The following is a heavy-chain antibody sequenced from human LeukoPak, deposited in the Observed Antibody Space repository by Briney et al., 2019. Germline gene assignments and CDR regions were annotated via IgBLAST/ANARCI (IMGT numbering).Heavy chain of an antibody. CDR2: IYYTGST. J-gene: IGHJ4*02. CDR1: GYSISSGYY. Sequence: SETLSLTCTVSGYSISSGYYWSWIRQPPGKGLEWIGNIYYTGSTYYKPSLKSRVTISVDTSKNQFSLKLNSVTAADTAVYYCARVRNDILTGYYDYWGQGTLVTVSS. CDR3: ARVRNDILTGYYDY. D-gene: IGHD3-9*01. V-gene: IGHV4-38-2*02.